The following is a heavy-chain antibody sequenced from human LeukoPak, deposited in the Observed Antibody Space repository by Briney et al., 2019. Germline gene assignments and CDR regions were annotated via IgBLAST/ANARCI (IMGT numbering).Heavy chain of an antibody. D-gene: IGHD3-9*01. V-gene: IGHV4-59*11. Sequence: SETLSLTCTVSGGSISSHYWSWLRQPPGKGLEWIGYIYYSGSTNYNPSLKSRVTISVDTSKNQFSLKLSSVTAADTAVYYCAIDRAGYYGTPFDPWGQGTLVTVSS. J-gene: IGHJ5*02. CDR3: AIDRAGYYGTPFDP. CDR2: IYYSGST. CDR1: GGSISSHY.